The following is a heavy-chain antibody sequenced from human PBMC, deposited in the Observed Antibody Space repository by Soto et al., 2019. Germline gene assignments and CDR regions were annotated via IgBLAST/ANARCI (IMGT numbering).Heavy chain of an antibody. CDR3: ARQFDYDTSGYYYAY. D-gene: IGHD3-22*01. Sequence: SVKVSCKASGGTFNKYSIDWVRQAPGQGLEWMGGITPLFGTPNYAQRFQGRVTISADEVTSTAYMELRSLRSDDTGVYYCARQFDYDTSGYYYAYWGQGTLVTVSS. J-gene: IGHJ4*02. CDR2: ITPLFGTP. CDR1: GGTFNKYS. V-gene: IGHV1-69*13.